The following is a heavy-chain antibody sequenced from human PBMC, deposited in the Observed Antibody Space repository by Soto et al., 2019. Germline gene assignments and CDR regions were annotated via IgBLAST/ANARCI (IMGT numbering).Heavy chain of an antibody. Sequence: EVQLVESGGGLVQPGGSLRLSCAAYGFTFSSYWMSWVRQAPGKGLEWVANIKQDGSEKYYVDSVKGRFTISRDNAKNSLYLQMNSLRAEDTAVYYCARDGDYIWGSYRSAGWFDPWGQGTLVTVSS. J-gene: IGHJ5*02. CDR3: ARDGDYIWGSYRSAGWFDP. D-gene: IGHD3-16*02. CDR2: IKQDGSEK. CDR1: GFTFSSYW. V-gene: IGHV3-7*01.